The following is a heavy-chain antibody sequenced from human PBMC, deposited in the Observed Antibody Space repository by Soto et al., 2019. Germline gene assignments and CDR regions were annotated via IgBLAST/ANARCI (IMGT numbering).Heavy chain of an antibody. D-gene: IGHD3-10*01. CDR3: AKDWSASGSYDKAVFDL. J-gene: IGHJ4*02. CDR1: GFTFRSYA. CDR2: ISGSGGST. V-gene: IGHV3-23*01. Sequence: EVQLLESGGDLVQPGGSLRLSCAASGFTFRSYAMNWVRQAPGKGLEWVSGISGSGGSTDYADSVKGRFTISRDNSKNTLYVHMTSLRAEDTAVYFCAKDWSASGSYDKAVFDLWGQGALVTVSS.